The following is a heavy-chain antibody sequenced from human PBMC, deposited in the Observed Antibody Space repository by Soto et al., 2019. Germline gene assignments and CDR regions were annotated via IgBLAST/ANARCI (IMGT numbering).Heavy chain of an antibody. J-gene: IGHJ5*02. Sequence: EVQLVESGGGLVKPGGSLRLSCAASGFTFSSYSMNWVRQAPGKGLEWVSSISSSSSYIYYADSVKGRFTISRDNAKNSLYLQMNSLRAEDTAVYYCARGSYYDSSGYYTNWFDPWGQGTLVTVSS. CDR2: ISSSSSYI. CDR1: GFTFSSYS. CDR3: ARGSYYDSSGYYTNWFDP. D-gene: IGHD3-22*01. V-gene: IGHV3-21*01.